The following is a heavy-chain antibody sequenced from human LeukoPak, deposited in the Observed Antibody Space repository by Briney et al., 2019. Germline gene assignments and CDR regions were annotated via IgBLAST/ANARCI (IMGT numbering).Heavy chain of an antibody. CDR2: ISSSSSYI. CDR3: AREKRRDGYNYDDAFDI. Sequence: GSLRLSCAASGFTFRSYSMNWVRQAPGNGLEWVSSISSSSSYIYYADSVKGRFTISRDNAKNSLYLQMNSLRAEDTAVYYCAREKRRDGYNYDDAFDIWGQGTMVTVSS. V-gene: IGHV3-21*01. CDR1: GFTFRSYS. J-gene: IGHJ3*02. D-gene: IGHD5-24*01.